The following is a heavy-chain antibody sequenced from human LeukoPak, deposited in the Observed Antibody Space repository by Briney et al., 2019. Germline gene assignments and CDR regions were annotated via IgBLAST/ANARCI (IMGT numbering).Heavy chain of an antibody. D-gene: IGHD1-26*01. CDR3: ARQGATNDY. CDR1: GFPFSGSA. J-gene: IGHJ4*02. Sequence: GGSLRLSCAASGFPFSGSAMHWVRQASGEGLEWVGRIRSKANSYATAYAASVKGRFTISRDDSKNTAYLQMNSLKTEDTAVYYCARQGATNDYWGQGTLVTVSS. CDR2: IRSKANSYAT. V-gene: IGHV3-73*01.